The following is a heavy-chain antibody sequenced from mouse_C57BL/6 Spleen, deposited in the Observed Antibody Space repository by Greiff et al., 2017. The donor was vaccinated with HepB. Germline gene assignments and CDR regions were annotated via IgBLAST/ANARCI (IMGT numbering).Heavy chain of an antibody. V-gene: IGHV3-6*01. D-gene: IGHD2-3*01. CDR2: ISYDGSN. CDR1: GYSITSGYY. J-gene: IGHJ3*01. Sequence: EVKLQESGPGLVKPSQSLSLTCSVTGYSITSGYYWNWIRQFPGNKLEWMGYISYDGSNNYNPSLKNRISITRDTSKNQFFLKLNSVTTEDTATYYCAREGYYEAYWGQGTLVTVSA. CDR3: AREGYYEAY.